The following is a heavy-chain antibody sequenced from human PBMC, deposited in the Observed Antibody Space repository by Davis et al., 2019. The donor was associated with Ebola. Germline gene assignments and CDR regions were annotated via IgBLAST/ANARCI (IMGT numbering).Heavy chain of an antibody. CDR3: AGEWLSLIDY. CDR2: INHSGST. V-gene: IGHV4-34*01. D-gene: IGHD3-3*01. J-gene: IGHJ4*02. Sequence: MPSETLSLTCPVYGGSFSGYYWNWIRQPPGKGLEWIGEINHSGSTNYNPSLKSRVTISVDTSKNQFSLKLSSVTAADTAVYYCAGEWLSLIDYWGQGTLVTVSS. CDR1: GGSFSGYY.